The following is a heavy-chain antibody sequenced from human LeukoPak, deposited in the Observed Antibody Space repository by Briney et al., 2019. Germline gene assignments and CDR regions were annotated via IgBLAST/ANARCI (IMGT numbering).Heavy chain of an antibody. J-gene: IGHJ5*02. V-gene: IGHV1-24*01. D-gene: IGHD6-19*01. Sequence: GASVKVSCKVSGYTLTELSMHWVRQAPGEGLEWMGGFDPEDGETIYAQKFQGRVTMTEDTSTDTAYMELSSLRSEDTAVYYCATAVADFNWFDPWGQGTLVTVSS. CDR3: ATAVADFNWFDP. CDR1: GYTLTELS. CDR2: FDPEDGET.